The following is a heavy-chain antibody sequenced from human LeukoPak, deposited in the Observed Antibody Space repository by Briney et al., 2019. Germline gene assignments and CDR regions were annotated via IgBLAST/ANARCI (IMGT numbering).Heavy chain of an antibody. Sequence: SETLSLTCTVSGGSISSYYWSWIRQPPGKGLEWLGYIYYSGSTNYNPSLKSRVTISVDTSKNQFSLKLSSVTAADTAVYYCARGGQDDFWSGYYPGNWFDPWGQGTLVTVSS. CDR1: GGSISSYY. V-gene: IGHV4-59*08. J-gene: IGHJ5*02. CDR3: ARGGQDDFWSGYYPGNWFDP. CDR2: IYYSGST. D-gene: IGHD3-3*01.